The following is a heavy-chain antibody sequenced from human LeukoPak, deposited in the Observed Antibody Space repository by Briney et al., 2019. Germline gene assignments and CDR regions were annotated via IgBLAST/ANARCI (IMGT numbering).Heavy chain of an antibody. CDR1: GFTFSDYY. Sequence: PGGSLRLSCAASGFTFSDYYMSWIRQAPGKGLEWVSYISSSGSTIYYADSVKSRFTISRDNAKNSLYLQMNSLGAEDTAVYYCARTYYDFWSGYCPDYWGQGTLVTVSS. CDR2: ISSSGSTI. D-gene: IGHD3-3*01. V-gene: IGHV3-11*01. J-gene: IGHJ4*02. CDR3: ARTYYDFWSGYCPDY.